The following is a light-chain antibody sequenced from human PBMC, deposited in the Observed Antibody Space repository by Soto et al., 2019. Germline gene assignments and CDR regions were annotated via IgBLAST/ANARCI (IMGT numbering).Light chain of an antibody. CDR3: SSYARSTTLL. J-gene: IGLJ3*02. Sequence: QSVLTQPASVSGSPGQSITISCTGTSSDVGAYNYVSWFQQHPGKVPKLLVYEVNNRPSGVSNRFSGSKSGNKASLTISGLQAEDGADYYCSSYARSTTLLFGGGTKLTVL. V-gene: IGLV2-14*01. CDR2: EVN. CDR1: SSDVGAYNY.